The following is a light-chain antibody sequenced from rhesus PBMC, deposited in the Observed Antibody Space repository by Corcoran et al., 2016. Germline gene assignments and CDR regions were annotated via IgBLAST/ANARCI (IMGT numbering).Light chain of an antibody. CDR3: YQHSSGYS. V-gene: IGKV3-10*01. Sequence: QVILTQSPATLSLSPGERATLSCRASQSVSSYLAWYQQKPGQAPRLLIYGASRRATGIPDRFSGSGSGKDVTLTISSLEPEDVGVYHCYQHSSGYSFGQGTKVEIK. CDR1: QSVSSY. J-gene: IGKJ2*01. CDR2: GAS.